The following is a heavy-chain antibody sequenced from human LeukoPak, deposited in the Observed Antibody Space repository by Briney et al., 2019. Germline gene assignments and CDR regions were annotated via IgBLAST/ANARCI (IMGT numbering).Heavy chain of an antibody. CDR3: ARDSGSQLKYFQH. V-gene: IGHV3-33*01. J-gene: IGHJ1*01. CDR2: IWYDGSNK. Sequence: GRSLRLSCAASGFTFSSYGMPWVRQAPGKGLEWVAVIWYDGSNKYYADSVKGRFTISRDNSKNTLYLQMNSLRAEDTAVYYCARDSGSQLKYFQHWGQGTLVTVSS. CDR1: GFTFSSYG. D-gene: IGHD1-26*01.